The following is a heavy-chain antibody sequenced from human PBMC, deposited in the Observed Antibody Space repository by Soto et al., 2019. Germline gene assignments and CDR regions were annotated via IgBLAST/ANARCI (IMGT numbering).Heavy chain of an antibody. CDR2: ISSSSSTI. V-gene: IGHV3-48*01. J-gene: IGHJ6*02. CDR1: GFTFSSYS. CDR3: VKVGVGCSGGSCYSGLYGMDV. Sequence: GGSLRLSCAASGFTFSSYSMNWVRQAPGKGLEWVSYISSSSSTIYYADSVKGRFTISRDNAKNSLYLQMSSLRAEDTAVYYCVKVGVGCSGGSCYSGLYGMDVWGQGTTVIVSS. D-gene: IGHD2-15*01.